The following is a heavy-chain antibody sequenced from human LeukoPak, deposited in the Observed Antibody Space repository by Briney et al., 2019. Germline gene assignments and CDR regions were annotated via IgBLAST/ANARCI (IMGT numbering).Heavy chain of an antibody. D-gene: IGHD3-3*01. J-gene: IGHJ4*02. CDR3: ARMDDNYDFWSGYFDSYFDY. Sequence: ASVKVSCKASGYTFTGYYMHWVRQAPGQGLVWMGWINPNSGGTNYAQKFQGRVTMTRDTSISTAYMELSRLRSDDTAVYYCARMDDNYDFWSGYFDSYFDYWGQGTLVTVSS. CDR1: GYTFTGYY. CDR2: INPNSGGT. V-gene: IGHV1-2*02.